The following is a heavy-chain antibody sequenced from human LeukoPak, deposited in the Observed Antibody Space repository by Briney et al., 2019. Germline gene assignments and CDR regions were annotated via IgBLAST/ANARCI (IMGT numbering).Heavy chain of an antibody. CDR1: GFTFSDYG. J-gene: IGHJ4*02. V-gene: IGHV3-30*03. CDR2: ISYDGSNK. CDR3: VQAGYGGNSEYFFHY. D-gene: IGHD4-23*01. Sequence: PGRSLRLSCAASGFTFSDYGMHWVRQAPGKGLEWVAVISYDGSNKYYADSVKGRFTISRDNSKNTLYLQMNSLRAEDTAVYYCVQAGYGGNSEYFFHYWGQGTLVTVSS.